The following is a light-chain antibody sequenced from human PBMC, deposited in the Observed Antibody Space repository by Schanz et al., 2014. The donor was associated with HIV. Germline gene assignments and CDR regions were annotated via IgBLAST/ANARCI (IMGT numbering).Light chain of an antibody. J-gene: IGKJ1*01. Sequence: IQLTQSPSSLSASVGDRVTITCRASQGIGSYLGWYQQKPGKAPNLLIYQVSTLESGVPSRFSGSGSGTEFTLTIISLQPDDSATYYCQHYDSYPWTFGQGTKVEI. CDR3: QHYDSYPWT. CDR2: QVS. CDR1: QGIGSY. V-gene: IGKV1-9*01.